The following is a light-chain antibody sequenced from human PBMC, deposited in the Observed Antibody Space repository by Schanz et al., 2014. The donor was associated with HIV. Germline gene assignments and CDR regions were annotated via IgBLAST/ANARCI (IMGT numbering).Light chain of an antibody. V-gene: IGKV3-20*01. J-gene: IGKJ4*01. CDR3: QYFGNSGGT. CDR2: ATS. CDR1: QSVSSN. Sequence: EIVLTQSPATLSVSPGERATLSCRASQSVSSNLAWYQQKPGQAPRLLIYATSTRAAGIPDRFSGTGSGTDFTLTISSLEPEDFAVYYCQYFGNSGGTFGGGTKVEIK.